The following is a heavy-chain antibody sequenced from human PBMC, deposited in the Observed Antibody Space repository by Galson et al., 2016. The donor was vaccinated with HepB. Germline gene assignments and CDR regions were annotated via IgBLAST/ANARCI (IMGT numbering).Heavy chain of an antibody. D-gene: IGHD3-22*01. J-gene: IGHJ4*02. CDR3: TRLDTRGHYY. V-gene: IGHV5-51*01. CDR1: GYSFTSYW. Sequence: QSGAEVKKPGESLKISCKGSGYSFTSYWIDWVRQMPGRGLEWMGTIYPSDSDVRYSPSFQGRVTISADKSIGTAYLQWSSLKASDTAMYYCTRLDTRGHYYWGQGTLITVAS. CDR2: IYPSDSDV.